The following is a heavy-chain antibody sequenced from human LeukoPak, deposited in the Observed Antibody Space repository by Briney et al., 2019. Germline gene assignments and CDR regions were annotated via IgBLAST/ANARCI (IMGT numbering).Heavy chain of an antibody. CDR3: AREVEYQLLYYYYYYMDV. V-gene: IGHV3-7*01. D-gene: IGHD2-2*01. CDR2: IKQDGSEK. J-gene: IGHJ6*03. Sequence: GGSLRLSCAASGFTFSSYWMSWVRQAPGKGLEWVANIKQDGSEKYYVDSAKGRFTNSRDNAKNSLYLQMNSLRAEDTAVYYCAREVEYQLLYYYYYYMDVWGKGTTVTVSS. CDR1: GFTFSSYW.